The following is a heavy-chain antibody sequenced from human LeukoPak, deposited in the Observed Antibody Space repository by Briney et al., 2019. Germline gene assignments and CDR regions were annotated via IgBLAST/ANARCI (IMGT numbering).Heavy chain of an antibody. J-gene: IGHJ4*02. Sequence: PGGSLRLSCAASGFTFSSYGMHWVRQAPGKGLEWVSFIRYDGSNKYYGDSVKGRFTISRDNSKNTLYLQMNSLRAEDTAVYYRAKDILWSPDYWGQGTLVTVSS. D-gene: IGHD3-10*01. CDR2: IRYDGSNK. CDR1: GFTFSSYG. V-gene: IGHV3-30*02. CDR3: AKDILWSPDY.